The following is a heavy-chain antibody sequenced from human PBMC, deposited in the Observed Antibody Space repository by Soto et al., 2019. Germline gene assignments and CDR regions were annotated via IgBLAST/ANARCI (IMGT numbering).Heavy chain of an antibody. CDR3: ARGPNWGYRFDS. CDR1: GGTFSGHA. V-gene: IGHV1-69*06. J-gene: IGHJ4*02. CDR2: LISLFGTT. Sequence: QVQLVQSGAEVKKPGSSVKVSCEASGGTFSGHAISWVRQAPGQGPEWMGGLISLFGTTQHAQNFQDRLTITADKSTSTAYMELTRLRFEDTAIYHCARGPNWGYRFDSWGQGTLVTVSS. D-gene: IGHD7-27*01.